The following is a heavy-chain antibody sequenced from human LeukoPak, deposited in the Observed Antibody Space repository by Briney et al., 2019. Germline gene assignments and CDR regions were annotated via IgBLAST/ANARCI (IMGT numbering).Heavy chain of an antibody. J-gene: IGHJ4*02. CDR1: GFTFSYYG. D-gene: IGHD6-19*01. CDR3: AKQKSSGYYEPFDH. V-gene: IGHV3-30*18. Sequence: GGSLRLSCAVSGFTFSYYGIHWVRQAPGKGLEWVALISYDGSNIYYADSVKGRFTISRDNSKNTLYLQMNSLRPEDTAVYYCAKQKSSGYYEPFDHWGQGTLVTVSS. CDR2: ISYDGSNI.